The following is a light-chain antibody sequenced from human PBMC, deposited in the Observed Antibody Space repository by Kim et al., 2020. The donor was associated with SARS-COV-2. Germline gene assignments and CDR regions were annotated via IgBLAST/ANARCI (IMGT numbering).Light chain of an antibody. CDR2: WAS. V-gene: IGKV4-1*01. CDR3: QQYYSTPPT. Sequence: ATINCKSSQRVLNSPNKKNYLAWYQQKPGQPPNLLIYWASTRASGVPDLFSGSASGTDFTLTISSLQAEDVAVYYCQQYYSTPPTFGGGTKVDIK. CDR1: QRVLNSPNKKNY. J-gene: IGKJ4*01.